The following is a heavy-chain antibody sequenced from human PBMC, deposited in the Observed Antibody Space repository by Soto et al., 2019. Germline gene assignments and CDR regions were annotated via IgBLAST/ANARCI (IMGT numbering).Heavy chain of an antibody. V-gene: IGHV4-4*02. D-gene: IGHD2-15*01. Sequence: SETLSVTCAFSVGSITNTDWWTWVRQPPGMGLEWVGDISLSGNTNYNPSLEGRAAISLDKSRNQFSLILNSVTAADTAVYYCAYRGGSGPSWGQGTMVTVSS. CDR2: ISLSGNT. CDR1: VGSITNTDW. CDR3: AYRGGSGPS. J-gene: IGHJ5*02.